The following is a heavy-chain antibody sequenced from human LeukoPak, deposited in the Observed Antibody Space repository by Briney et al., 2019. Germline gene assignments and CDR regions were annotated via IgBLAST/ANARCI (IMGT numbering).Heavy chain of an antibody. Sequence: GGSLRPSCAASGFTFRNTWMSWVRQAPGKGLEWVGRIKSKTDGGTTDYAAPVKGRFTISRDDSKNTLYLQMNSLKTEDTAVYYCTTGYIAAAGPTYYYYAMDVWGQGTTVTVSS. CDR2: IKSKTDGGTT. D-gene: IGHD6-13*01. CDR3: TTGYIAAAGPTYYYYAMDV. V-gene: IGHV3-15*01. J-gene: IGHJ6*02. CDR1: GFTFRNTW.